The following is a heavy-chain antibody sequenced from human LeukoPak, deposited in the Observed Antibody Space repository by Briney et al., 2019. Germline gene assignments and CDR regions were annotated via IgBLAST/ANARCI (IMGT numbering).Heavy chain of an antibody. Sequence: PGGSLRLSCTASRFTFGRFGMHWVRQAPGKGLEWVALIAFDGSNKYYADSVKGRFTISRDNSKNTLFLQMNSLRAEDTAVYYCGRAKNSWSDSVPDCWGQGTLVTVSS. CDR1: RFTFGRFG. D-gene: IGHD3-22*01. CDR2: IAFDGSNK. J-gene: IGHJ4*02. CDR3: GRAKNSWSDSVPDC. V-gene: IGHV3-30*03.